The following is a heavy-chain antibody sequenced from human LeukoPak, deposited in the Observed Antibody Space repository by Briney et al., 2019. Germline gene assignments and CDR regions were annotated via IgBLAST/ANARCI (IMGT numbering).Heavy chain of an antibody. CDR2: IIPIFGTA. D-gene: IGHD3-3*01. CDR1: GGTFSSYA. CDR3: ARDLGNDFWSGYLYYYGMDV. Sequence: GSSVKASCKASGGTFSSYAISWVRQAPGQRLEWMGGIIPIFGTANYAQKFQGRVTITADESTSTAYMELSSLRSEDTAVYYCARDLGNDFWSGYLYYYGMDVWGQGTTVTVSS. J-gene: IGHJ6*02. V-gene: IGHV1-69*01.